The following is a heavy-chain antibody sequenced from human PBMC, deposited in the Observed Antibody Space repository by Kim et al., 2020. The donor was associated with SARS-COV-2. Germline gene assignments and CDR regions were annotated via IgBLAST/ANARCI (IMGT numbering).Heavy chain of an antibody. Sequence: GGSLRLSCSASGFTFSSYAMHWVRQALGKGLEYVSGISTNGSSTYYADSVKDRFIISRDNSRNMLNLQMSSLRSEDTAVYYCVKERTSGWYDFDYWGQGTLVTVSS. CDR3: VKERTSGWYDFDY. V-gene: IGHV3-64D*06. J-gene: IGHJ4*02. CDR1: GFTFSSYA. CDR2: ISTNGSST. D-gene: IGHD6-19*01.